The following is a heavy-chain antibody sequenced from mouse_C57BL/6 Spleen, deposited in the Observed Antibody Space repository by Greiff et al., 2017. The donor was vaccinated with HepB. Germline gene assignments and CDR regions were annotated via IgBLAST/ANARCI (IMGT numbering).Heavy chain of an antibody. Sequence: VQLQQPGAELVMPGASVKLSCKASGYTFTSYWMHWVKQRPGQGLEWIGEIDPSDSYTNYNQKFKGKSTLTVDKSSSTAYMQLSSLTSEDSAVYYCAPANWDGYFDVWGTGTTVTVSS. CDR3: APANWDGYFDV. D-gene: IGHD4-1*01. J-gene: IGHJ1*03. V-gene: IGHV1-69*01. CDR2: IDPSDSYT. CDR1: GYTFTSYW.